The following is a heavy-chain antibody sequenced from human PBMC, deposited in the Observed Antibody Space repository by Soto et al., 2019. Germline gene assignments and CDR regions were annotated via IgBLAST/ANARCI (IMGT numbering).Heavy chain of an antibody. CDR2: MNPNSGNT. Sequence: ASVKVSCKASGYTFTSYDINWVRQATGQGLEWMGWMNPNSGNTGYAQKFQGRVTMTRNTSISTAYMELSSLRSEDTAVYYCARGVRYDFWSGYYNEGGKYYFDYWGQGTLVTVSS. CDR3: ARGVRYDFWSGYYNEGGKYYFDY. D-gene: IGHD3-3*01. CDR1: GYTFTSYD. V-gene: IGHV1-8*01. J-gene: IGHJ4*02.